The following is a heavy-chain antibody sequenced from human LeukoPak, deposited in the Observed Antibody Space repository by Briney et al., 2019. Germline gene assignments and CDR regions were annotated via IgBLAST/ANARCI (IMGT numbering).Heavy chain of an antibody. J-gene: IGHJ4*02. V-gene: IGHV3-7*03. CDR3: ATQPAAAAVDY. D-gene: IGHD2-2*01. CDR2: IRQDGNEK. Sequence: QPGGSLRLSCAGSGFTFSSYWMSWVRQAPGKGLEWVANIRQDGNEKYYVDSVKGRFTISRDNAKKSLYLQMNSLRAEDTAVYYCATQPAAAAVDYWGQGTLVTVSS. CDR1: GFTFSSYW.